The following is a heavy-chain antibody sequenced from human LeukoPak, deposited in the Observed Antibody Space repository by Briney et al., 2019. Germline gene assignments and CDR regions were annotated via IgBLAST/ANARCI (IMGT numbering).Heavy chain of an antibody. D-gene: IGHD2-2*01. CDR1: GYTFTSYD. CDR3: ARGHKLRYCSSTSCYRNFDH. CDR2: MNPNSGNT. Sequence: ASVKVSCKASGYTFTSYDINWVRQATGQGLEWMGWMNPNSGNTGYAQKFQGRVTMTRNTSISTAYMELSSLRSEDTAVYYCARGHKLRYCSSTSCYRNFDHWGQGTLVTVSS. J-gene: IGHJ4*02. V-gene: IGHV1-8*01.